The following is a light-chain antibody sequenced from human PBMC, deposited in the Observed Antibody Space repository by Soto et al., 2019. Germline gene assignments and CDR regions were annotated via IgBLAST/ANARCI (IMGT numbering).Light chain of an antibody. CDR3: QQYNNWPPVT. CDR2: GAS. J-gene: IGKJ1*01. Sequence: DIVLTQSPGTLSLSPGDRATLSCRSSQSVNSNYLAWYQQKPGQAPRLLIFGASTRATGIPDRFRGSGSGTEFTLTISSLQSEDFAVYYCQQYNNWPPVTFGQGTKVDIK. CDR1: QSVNSNY. V-gene: IGKV3D-15*01.